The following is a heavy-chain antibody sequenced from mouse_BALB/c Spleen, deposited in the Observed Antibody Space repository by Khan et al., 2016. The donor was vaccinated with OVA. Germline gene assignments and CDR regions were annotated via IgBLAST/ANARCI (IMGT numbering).Heavy chain of an antibody. V-gene: IGHV1S135*01. CDR2: IDPFNGGT. CDR1: GYSFTSYY. Sequence: VQLQQSGPELMRPGSSVNISCKASGYSFTSYYIHWVKQSHGKSLEWIGYIDPFNGGTDYNQKFKGKATLTVEKSSNTAYLHLSSLTSEDSAVYYCARGTFDYWGQGTLVTVS. D-gene: IGHD3-3*01. CDR3: ARGTFDY. J-gene: IGHJ3*01.